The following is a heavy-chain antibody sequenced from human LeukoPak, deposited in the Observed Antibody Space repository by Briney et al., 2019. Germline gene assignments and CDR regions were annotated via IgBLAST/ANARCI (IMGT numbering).Heavy chain of an antibody. Sequence: GWSLRLSCAASGFTFSSYSRNWVRQAPGKRLEWVSSISSSSSYIYYADSVKGRFTISRDNAKNSLYLQMNSLRAEDTAVYYCAREDDSSGYPYDYWGQGTLVTVSS. CDR1: GFTFSSYS. D-gene: IGHD3-22*01. V-gene: IGHV3-21*01. CDR2: ISSSSSYI. CDR3: AREDDSSGYPYDY. J-gene: IGHJ4*02.